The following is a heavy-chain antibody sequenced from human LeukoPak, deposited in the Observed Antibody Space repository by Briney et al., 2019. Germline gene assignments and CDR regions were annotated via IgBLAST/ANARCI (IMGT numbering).Heavy chain of an antibody. CDR2: ISGSGGST. D-gene: IGHD4-17*01. CDR1: GFTFSSYA. V-gene: IGHV3-23*01. Sequence: GGSLRLSCAASGFTFSSYAMSWVRQAPGKGLEWVSAISGSGGSTYYADSVKGRFTISRDNSKNTLYLQMNSLRAEDTAVYYCAKDRSYYGDYVRNFDYWGQGTLVTVSS. J-gene: IGHJ4*02. CDR3: AKDRSYYGDYVRNFDY.